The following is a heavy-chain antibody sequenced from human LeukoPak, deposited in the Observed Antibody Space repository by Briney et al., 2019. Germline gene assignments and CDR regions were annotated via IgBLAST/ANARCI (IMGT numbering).Heavy chain of an antibody. CDR3: AKDHCSSTSCSPFDY. Sequence: GGSLRLSCAASGFTFSSYGMHWVRQAPGKGLEWVAFIRYDGSNKYYADSVKGRFTISRDNSKNTLYLQMNSLRAEDTAVYYCAKDHCSSTSCSPFDYWGQGTLVTVSS. CDR2: IRYDGSNK. CDR1: GFTFSSYG. V-gene: IGHV3-30*02. J-gene: IGHJ4*02. D-gene: IGHD2-2*01.